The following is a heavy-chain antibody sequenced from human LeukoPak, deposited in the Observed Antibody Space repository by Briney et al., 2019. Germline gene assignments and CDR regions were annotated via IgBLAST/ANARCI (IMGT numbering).Heavy chain of an antibody. CDR1: GFTVSSNS. CDR3: AKDNGDRAVAGPYYFDY. D-gene: IGHD6-19*01. J-gene: IGHJ4*02. V-gene: IGHV3-53*05. CDR2: IYSGGST. Sequence: PGGSLRLSCAASGFTVSSNSMTWVRQAPGKGLEWVSVIYSGGSTYYTDSVKGRFTISRDTAKNSLYLQMNSLRAEDTALYYCAKDNGDRAVAGPYYFDYWGQGTLVTVSS.